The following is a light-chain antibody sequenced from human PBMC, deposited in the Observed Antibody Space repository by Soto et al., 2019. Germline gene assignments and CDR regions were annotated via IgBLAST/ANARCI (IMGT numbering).Light chain of an antibody. V-gene: IGKV3-20*01. Sequence: EIGLTQSPGTLSLTPGETATLSCRASQSINNYFLAWHQQRPGQAPRLLIFRASQRASGIPDRFRGSGSGTDFTLTITRLEPEDFAVYYCQQYTNAPRMFGQGTKVEIK. J-gene: IGKJ1*01. CDR1: QSINNYF. CDR3: QQYTNAPRM. CDR2: RAS.